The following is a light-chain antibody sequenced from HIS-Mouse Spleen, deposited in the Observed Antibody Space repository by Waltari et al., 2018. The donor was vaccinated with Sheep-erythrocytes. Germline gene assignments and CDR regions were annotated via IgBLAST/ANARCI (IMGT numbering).Light chain of an antibody. Sequence: QSVLTQPPSVSGAPGQRVTISRTGSSSNIGAGDDVPWYQQLPGTAPKLLIYGNSNRPSGVPDRFSGSKSGTSASLAITGLQAEDEADYYCQSYDSSLSGSVFGGGTKLTVL. CDR3: QSYDSSLSGSV. J-gene: IGLJ2*01. CDR1: SSNIGAGDD. V-gene: IGLV1-40*01. CDR2: GNS.